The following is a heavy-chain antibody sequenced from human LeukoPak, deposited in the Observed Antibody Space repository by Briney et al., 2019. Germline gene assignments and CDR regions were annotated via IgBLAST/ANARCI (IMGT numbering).Heavy chain of an antibody. CDR1: GYTFTSYA. J-gene: IGHJ3*02. V-gene: IGHV1-3*01. D-gene: IGHD3-22*01. CDR2: INAGNGNT. CDR3: ATEGYYDSSGYTRDAIDI. Sequence: ASVKVSCKASGYTFTSYAMHWVRQAPGQRLEWMGWINAGNGNTKYSQKFQGRVTITRDTSASTAYMELSSLRSEDTAVYYCATEGYYDSSGYTRDAIDIWGQGTMVTVSS.